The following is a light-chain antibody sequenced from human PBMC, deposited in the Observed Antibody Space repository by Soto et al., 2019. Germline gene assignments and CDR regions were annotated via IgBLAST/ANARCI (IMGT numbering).Light chain of an antibody. J-gene: IGKJ1*01. CDR1: QSVIRNY. CDR2: GAS. V-gene: IGKV3-20*01. CDR3: QQYGSSPQT. Sequence: EIVLTQSPGTLSLSPGERATLSCRASQSVIRNYLAWYQQKPGQAPRLLIYGASIRATGIPDRFSGSGAGTDFTLTISRLEPEDFAVYYCQQYGSSPQTFGQGTKVEIK.